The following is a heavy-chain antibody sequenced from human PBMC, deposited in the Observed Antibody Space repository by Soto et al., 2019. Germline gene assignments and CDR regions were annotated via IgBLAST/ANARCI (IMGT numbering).Heavy chain of an antibody. V-gene: IGHV4-59*01. CDR1: GGSISSYY. J-gene: IGHJ4*02. D-gene: IGHD1-7*01. CDR3: ARTIPGTSRAFAY. Sequence: SETLSLTCTVSGGSISSYYWRWIRQPPGKGLEWIGYIYYSGSTNYNPSLKSRVTISVDTSKNQFSLKLSSVTAADTAVYYCARTIPGTSRAFAYWGQGTLVPVSP. CDR2: IYYSGST.